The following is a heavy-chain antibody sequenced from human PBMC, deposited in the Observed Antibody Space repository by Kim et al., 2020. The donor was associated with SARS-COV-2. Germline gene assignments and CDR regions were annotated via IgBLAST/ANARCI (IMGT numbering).Heavy chain of an antibody. CDR3: AKEVLTGYYYYYGMDV. D-gene: IGHD3-9*01. V-gene: IGHV3-23*01. J-gene: IGHJ6*02. Sequence: VKGRFTITRDHTKNSLNLQMNSLRAEDTAVYYCAKEVLTGYYYYYGMDVWGQGTTVTVSS.